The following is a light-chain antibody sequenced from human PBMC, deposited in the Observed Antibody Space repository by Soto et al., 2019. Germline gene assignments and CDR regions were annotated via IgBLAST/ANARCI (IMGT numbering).Light chain of an antibody. CDR3: QQYKNWPQT. J-gene: IGKJ3*01. Sequence: EVVVAQSDATLSLSPAAGSTLAWRASQSVSSTLAWYQQNPGQAPRLLISGASTRATGIPARFSGSGSGTEFTLTISSLQSEDFAVYYCQQYKNWPQTFGHGTKVDIK. CDR1: QSVSST. V-gene: IGKV3-15*01. CDR2: GAS.